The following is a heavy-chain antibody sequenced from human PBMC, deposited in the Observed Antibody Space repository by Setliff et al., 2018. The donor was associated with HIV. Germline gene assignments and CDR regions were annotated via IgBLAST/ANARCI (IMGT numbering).Heavy chain of an antibody. J-gene: IGHJ6*03. CDR2: IYPDDSYT. CDR1: GYTFDKYY. V-gene: IGHV5-51*01. Sequence: PGESLKISCQGSGYTFDKYYIAWVRQMPGKGLEWMGLIYPDDSYTTYSPAFEGHVTFSADKSNSTAYLQWSSLKASDTAMYHCARRNDYYYYMDVWGAGTTVTVSS. CDR3: ARRNDYYYYMDV.